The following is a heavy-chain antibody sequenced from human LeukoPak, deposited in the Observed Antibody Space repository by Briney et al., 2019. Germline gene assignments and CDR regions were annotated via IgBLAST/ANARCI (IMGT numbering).Heavy chain of an antibody. Sequence: GGSLRLSCVASGFTFSSYGISWVRQAPGKGLEWVSAISSTGGTTYYAESVKGHFTISRDNSKNTVYLQMNSLSAEDTAVYFCAKHPLGYCRGGSCLGYFDYWGQGTLVTVSS. V-gene: IGHV3-23*01. J-gene: IGHJ4*02. CDR1: GFTFSSYG. CDR3: AKHPLGYCRGGSCLGYFDY. D-gene: IGHD2-15*01. CDR2: ISSTGGTT.